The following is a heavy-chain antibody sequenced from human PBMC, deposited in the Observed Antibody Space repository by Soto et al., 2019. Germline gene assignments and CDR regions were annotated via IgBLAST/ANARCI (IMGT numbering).Heavy chain of an antibody. V-gene: IGHV1-69*02. CDR3: ASRLVGEEYFQH. CDR2: IIPILGIA. D-gene: IGHD6-19*01. J-gene: IGHJ1*01. CDR1: GGTFSSYT. Sequence: QVQLVQSGAEVKKPGSSVKVSCKASGGTFSSYTISWVRQAPGQGLEWMGSIIPILGIANYAQKFQGRVTITADKSTSMGDMELGRLRSEDTAVYDCASRLVGEEYFQHWGQGTLVTVSS.